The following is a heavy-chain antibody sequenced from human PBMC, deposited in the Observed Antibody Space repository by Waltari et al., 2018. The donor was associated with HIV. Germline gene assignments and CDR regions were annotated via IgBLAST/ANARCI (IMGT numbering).Heavy chain of an antibody. Sequence: QVQLQESGPGLVKPSETLSLTCTVSGGSISSYYWSWIRQPAGKGLEWIGRIYTSGSTNYNPSLKSRVTMSVDTSKNQFSLKLSSVTAADTAVYYCARGMGCSSTRGRQWCLEVFGYWGQGTLVTVSS. CDR3: ARGMGCSSTRGRQWCLEVFGY. D-gene: IGHD2-2*01. V-gene: IGHV4-4*07. J-gene: IGHJ4*02. CDR1: GGSISSYY. CDR2: IYTSGST.